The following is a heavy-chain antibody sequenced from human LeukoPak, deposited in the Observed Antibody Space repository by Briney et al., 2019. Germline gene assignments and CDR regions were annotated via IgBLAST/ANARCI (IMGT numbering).Heavy chain of an antibody. CDR2: IYTSGST. CDR1: GGSISSYY. CDR3: ATLWFGDYYYYYMDV. Sequence: SETLSLTCTASGGSISSYYWSWIRQPAGKGLERIGRIYTSGSTNYNPSLKSRVTMSVDTSKNQFSLKLSSVTAADTAVYYCATLWFGDYYYYYMDVWGKGTTVTVSS. J-gene: IGHJ6*03. D-gene: IGHD3-10*01. V-gene: IGHV4-4*07.